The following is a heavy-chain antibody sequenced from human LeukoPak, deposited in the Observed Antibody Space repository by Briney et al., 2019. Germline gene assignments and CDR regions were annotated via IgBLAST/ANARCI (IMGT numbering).Heavy chain of an antibody. V-gene: IGHV3-30*03. Sequence: PARSLTLSCAASGFTFSSYGMHWVRQAPGKGLEWVAVISYDGSNKYYADSVKGRFTISRDNSKNTLYLQMNSLRAEDTAVYYCARYPTYYDYVWGSNDYWGQGTLVTVSS. CDR2: ISYDGSNK. CDR1: GFTFSSYG. D-gene: IGHD3-16*01. J-gene: IGHJ4*02. CDR3: ARYPTYYDYVWGSNDY.